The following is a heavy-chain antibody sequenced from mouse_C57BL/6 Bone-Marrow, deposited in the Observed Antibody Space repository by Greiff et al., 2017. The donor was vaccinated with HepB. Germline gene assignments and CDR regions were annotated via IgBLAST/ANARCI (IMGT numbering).Heavy chain of an antibody. D-gene: IGHD1-1*01. Sequence: VQLKESGAELVRPGASVKLSCTASGFNIKDDYMHWVKQRPEQGLEWIGWIDPENGDTEYASKFQGKATITADTSANTAYLQLSRLTSEDTAVYYCTTGLRAYWGQGTLVTVSA. CDR2: IDPENGDT. CDR1: GFNIKDDY. J-gene: IGHJ3*01. CDR3: TTGLRAY. V-gene: IGHV14-4*01.